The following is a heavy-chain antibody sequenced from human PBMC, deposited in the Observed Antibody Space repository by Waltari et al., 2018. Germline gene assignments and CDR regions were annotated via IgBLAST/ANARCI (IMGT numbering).Heavy chain of an antibody. CDR1: GFPFSSYG. Sequence: QVQLVESGGGVVQPGRSLRLSCAASGFPFSSYGLHWVRPAPGKGVEGVAVIGYDGSNKYYADSVKGRFTISRDNSKNTLYLQMNSLRAEDTAVYYCAKDGGPVFGVDHYFDYWGQGTLVTVSS. J-gene: IGHJ4*02. V-gene: IGHV3-30*18. D-gene: IGHD3-3*01. CDR3: AKDGGPVFGVDHYFDY. CDR2: IGYDGSNK.